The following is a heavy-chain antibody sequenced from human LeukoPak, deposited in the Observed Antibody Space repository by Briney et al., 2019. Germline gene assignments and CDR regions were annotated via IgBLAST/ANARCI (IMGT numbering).Heavy chain of an antibody. Sequence: ASVKVSCKASGYTFIDYNMHWVRQAPGQGLGWMGWINSNSGGTNYAQKFQGRVTMTRDTSISIVYMELSRLRSDDTAVYYCARRYGDSSLDYWGQGTLVTVSS. D-gene: IGHD4-17*01. J-gene: IGHJ4*02. CDR1: GYTFIDYN. V-gene: IGHV1-2*02. CDR3: ARRYGDSSLDY. CDR2: INSNSGGT.